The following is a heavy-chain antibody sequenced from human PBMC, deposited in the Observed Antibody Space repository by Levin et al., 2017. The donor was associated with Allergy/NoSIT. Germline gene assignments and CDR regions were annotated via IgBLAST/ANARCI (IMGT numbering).Heavy chain of an antibody. D-gene: IGHD3-22*01. V-gene: IGHV3-13*04. CDR1: GFTFSSYD. J-gene: IGHJ4*02. Sequence: SCAASGFTFSSYDMHWVRQATGKGLEWVSAIGTAGDTYYPGSVKGRFTISRENAKNSLYLQMNSLRAGDTAVYYCARKSIPGYYDSSGYLFGGEDYWGQGTLVTVSS. CDR3: ARKSIPGYYDSSGYLFGGEDY. CDR2: IGTAGDT.